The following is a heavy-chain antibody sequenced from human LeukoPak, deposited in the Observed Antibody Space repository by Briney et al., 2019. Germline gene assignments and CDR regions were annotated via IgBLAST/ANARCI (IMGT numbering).Heavy chain of an antibody. Sequence: PGGSLRLSCAASGFTFSSYGMHWVRQAPGEGLEWVSFNSATTNTIFYADSVKGRFTISRDNDKNYLYLQMNSLRAEDTAMYYCARDRLRVWSGYVHGFNIWGQGTMVAVSS. J-gene: IGHJ3*02. V-gene: IGHV3-48*01. CDR2: NSATTNTI. CDR1: GFTFSSYG. CDR3: ARDRLRVWSGYVHGFNI. D-gene: IGHD3-3*01.